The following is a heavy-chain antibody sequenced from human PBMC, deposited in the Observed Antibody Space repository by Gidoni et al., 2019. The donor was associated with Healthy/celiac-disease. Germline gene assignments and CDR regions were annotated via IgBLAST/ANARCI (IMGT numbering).Heavy chain of an antibody. CDR1: GGSISSSSYY. V-gene: IGHV4-39*01. CDR3: ARQAGELGSAGY. CDR2: IYYSGST. J-gene: IGHJ4*02. Sequence: QLQLQESGPGLVKPSETLSLTCTVSGGSISSSSYYWGWIRQPPGKGLEWIGSIYYSGSTYYNPSLKSRVTISVDTSKNQFSLKLSSVTAADTAVYYCARQAGELGSAGYWGQGTLVIVSS. D-gene: IGHD1-26*01.